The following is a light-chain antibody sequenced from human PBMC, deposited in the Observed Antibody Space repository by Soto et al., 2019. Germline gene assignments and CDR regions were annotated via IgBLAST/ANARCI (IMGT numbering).Light chain of an antibody. CDR1: SSDVGGYKY. Sequence: QSVLTQPASVSGSPGQSITISCTGTSSDVGGYKYVSWYQQHPGKAPKLMIYEVSDRPSGISNRFSGSKFGNTASLTISGLQAEDEADYYCCSYPSTSALVFGTGTKGTVL. V-gene: IGLV2-14*01. CDR2: EVS. J-gene: IGLJ1*01. CDR3: CSYPSTSALV.